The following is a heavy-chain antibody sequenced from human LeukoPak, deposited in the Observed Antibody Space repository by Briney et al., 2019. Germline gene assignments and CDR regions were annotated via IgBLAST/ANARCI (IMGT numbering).Heavy chain of an antibody. CDR2: TSGSGGST. Sequence: GGSLRLSCAASGFTFSSYAMSWVRQAPGKGLEWVSATSGSGGSTYYADSVKGRFTISRDNSKNTLYLQMNSLRAEDTAVYYCAKAITFGATSRRYYFDYWGQGTLVTVSS. J-gene: IGHJ4*02. CDR1: GFTFSSYA. V-gene: IGHV3-23*01. D-gene: IGHD3-16*01. CDR3: AKAITFGATSRRYYFDY.